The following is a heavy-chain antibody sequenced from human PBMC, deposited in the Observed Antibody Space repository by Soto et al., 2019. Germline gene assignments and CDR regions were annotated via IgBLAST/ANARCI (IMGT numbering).Heavy chain of an antibody. CDR1: GFTFRMYW. CDR2: INDDGIST. Sequence: SVRLSCAASGFTFRMYWMHWVRQVPGKGPEWVSRINDDGISTNYADSVKGRFTISRDNAKNTLYLQMNALRVEDTGVYYCTRGPRPTSTGTGAFWGKGTLVTVS. V-gene: IGHV3-74*01. J-gene: IGHJ4*02. CDR3: TRGPRPTSTGTGAF. D-gene: IGHD1-1*01.